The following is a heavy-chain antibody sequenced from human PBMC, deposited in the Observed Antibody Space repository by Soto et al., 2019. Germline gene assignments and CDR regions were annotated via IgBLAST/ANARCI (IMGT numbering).Heavy chain of an antibody. CDR3: AREVYLSYGMDV. Sequence: PGGSLRLSCAASGFTVSSNYMSWVRQATGKGLEWVSAIGTAGDTYYPGSVKGRFTISRENAKNSLYLQMNSLRAEDTAVYYCAREVYLSYGMDVWGQGTTVTVSS. V-gene: IGHV3-13*01. J-gene: IGHJ6*02. CDR1: GFTVSSNY. CDR2: IGTAGDT.